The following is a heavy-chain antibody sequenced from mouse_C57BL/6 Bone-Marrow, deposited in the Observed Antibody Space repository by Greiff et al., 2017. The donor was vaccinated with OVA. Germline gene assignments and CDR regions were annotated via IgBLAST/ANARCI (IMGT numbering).Heavy chain of an antibody. V-gene: IGHV1-61*01. Sequence: QVQLQQPGAELVRPGSSVKLSCKASGYTFTSYWMDWVKQRPGQGLEWIGNIYPSDSETHYNQKFKDKATLTVDKSSSTAYMQLSSLTSEDSAVYYCARGDGYYGGSAYWGQGTLVTVSA. CDR2: IYPSDSET. CDR3: ARGDGYYGGSAY. D-gene: IGHD2-3*01. J-gene: IGHJ3*01. CDR1: GYTFTSYW.